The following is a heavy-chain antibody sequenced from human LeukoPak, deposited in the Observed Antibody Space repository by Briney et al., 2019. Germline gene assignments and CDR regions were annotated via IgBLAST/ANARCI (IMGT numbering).Heavy chain of an antibody. CDR2: ISSSGST. J-gene: IGHJ6*03. CDR3: ARIRPSPPRRYYYYMDV. V-gene: IGHV4-61*02. CDR1: GDSISSGDYY. Sequence: SETLSLTCTVSGDSISSGDYYWSWIRQPAGKGLEWIWRISSSGSTNYNPSLKSRVTISVDTSKNQFSLKLSSVTAADTAVYTCARIRPSPPRRYYYYMDVWGKGTTVTISS.